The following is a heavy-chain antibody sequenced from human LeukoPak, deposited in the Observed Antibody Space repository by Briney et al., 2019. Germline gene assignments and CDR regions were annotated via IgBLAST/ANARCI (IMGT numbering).Heavy chain of an antibody. CDR1: GFTFSSYS. Sequence: PGGSLRLSCAASGFTFSSYSMNWVRQAPGKGLEWVSYISSSSSTIYYADSVKGRFTISRDNAKNSLYLQMNSLRAEDTAVYYCARGLWLHHRAGNLVLYYWGQGTLVTVSS. CDR2: ISSSSSTI. V-gene: IGHV3-48*01. J-gene: IGHJ4*02. CDR3: ARGLWLHHRAGNLVLYY. D-gene: IGHD5-18*01.